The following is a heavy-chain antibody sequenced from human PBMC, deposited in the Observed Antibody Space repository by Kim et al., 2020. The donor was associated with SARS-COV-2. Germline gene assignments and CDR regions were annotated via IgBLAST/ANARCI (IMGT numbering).Heavy chain of an antibody. CDR3: AKGRYSSGGSCYSEFDY. CDR2: ISDDGSDK. D-gene: IGHD2-15*01. V-gene: IGHV3-30*18. J-gene: IGHJ4*02. CDR1: GFTFSAFG. Sequence: GGSLRLSCVASGFTFSAFGMHWVRQAPGAGLEWVAVISDDGSDKHFADSVKGRFSISRDNSKHTLYLQMNSLRPEDTAVYFCAKGRYSSGGSCYSEFDYWGQGSLVTVSS.